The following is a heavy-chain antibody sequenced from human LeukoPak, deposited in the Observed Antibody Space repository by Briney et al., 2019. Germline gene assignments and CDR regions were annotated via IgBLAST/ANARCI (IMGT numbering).Heavy chain of an antibody. Sequence: PSETLSLTCAVSGVSVNDYYWSWIRQSPAKGLEWIGEVSPGGYTTYNPSLKNRVIILEDTSENQLSLNVRSVTAADTALYYCARIRCGRGQDICYNRWARGSLVTVSS. J-gene: IGHJ5*02. V-gene: IGHV4-34*01. CDR1: GVSVNDYY. CDR3: ARIRCGRGQDICYNR. D-gene: IGHD2-21*01. CDR2: VSPGGYT.